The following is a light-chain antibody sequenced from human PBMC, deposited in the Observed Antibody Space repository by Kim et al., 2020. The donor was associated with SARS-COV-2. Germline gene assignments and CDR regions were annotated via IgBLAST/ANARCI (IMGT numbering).Light chain of an antibody. V-gene: IGLV3-1*01. J-gene: IGLJ2*01. CDR2: EDT. CDR3: QAWDSGTVV. CDR1: KLGDRY. Sequence: SYELTQPPSVSVSPGQTASITCSGDKLGDRYACWYQQKPGQSPLLVIYEDTKRPSGIPERFSGSNSGNTATLTDSGTQAMDEADYYCQAWDSGTVVFGGGTKLTVL.